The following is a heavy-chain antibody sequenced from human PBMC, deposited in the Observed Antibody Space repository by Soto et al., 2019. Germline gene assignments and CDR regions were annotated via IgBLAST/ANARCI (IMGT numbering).Heavy chain of an antibody. CDR3: AKGLQQLVLGYFDY. CDR2: ISYDGSNK. CDR1: GFTFSSYG. D-gene: IGHD6-13*01. V-gene: IGHV3-30*18. Sequence: PGGSLRLSCAASGFTFSSYGMHWVRQAPGKGLEWVAVISYDGSNKYYADSVKGRFTISRDNSKNTLYLQMNSLRAEDTAVYYCAKGLQQLVLGYFDYWGQGTLVTVSS. J-gene: IGHJ4*02.